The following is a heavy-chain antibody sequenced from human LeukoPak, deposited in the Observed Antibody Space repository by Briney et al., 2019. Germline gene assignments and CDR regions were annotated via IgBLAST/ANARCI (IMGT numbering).Heavy chain of an antibody. CDR1: GFTFSSYA. CDR3: GAAPRYYYGMDV. Sequence: PGGSLRLSCAASGFTFSSYAMHWVRQAPGKGLEWVAVISYDGSNKYYADSVKGRFTISRDNSKNTLYLQMNSLRAEDTAVYYCGAAPRYYYGMDVWGQGTTVTVSS. CDR2: ISYDGSNK. V-gene: IGHV3-30-3*01. J-gene: IGHJ6*02.